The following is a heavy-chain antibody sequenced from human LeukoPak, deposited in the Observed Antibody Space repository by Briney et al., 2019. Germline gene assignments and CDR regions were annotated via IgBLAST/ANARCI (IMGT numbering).Heavy chain of an antibody. D-gene: IGHD5-12*01. Sequence: KPSETLSLNCAVYGGSFSGYYWSWIRQPPGKGLEWIGEITHSGGTNYRPSLKSRVTISVDTSKNQFSLRLSSVTAADTAVYYCARERGGYDVVYWGQGTLVTVSS. V-gene: IGHV4-34*01. J-gene: IGHJ4*02. CDR3: ARERGGYDVVY. CDR2: ITHSGGT. CDR1: GGSFSGYY.